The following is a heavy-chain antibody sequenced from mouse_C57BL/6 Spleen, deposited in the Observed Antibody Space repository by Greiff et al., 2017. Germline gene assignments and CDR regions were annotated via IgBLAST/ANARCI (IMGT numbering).Heavy chain of an antibody. D-gene: IGHD3-2*02. V-gene: IGHV1-52*01. CDR3: AREAGTAQNYYAMDY. CDR2: IDPSDSET. CDR1: GYTFTSYW. Sequence: QVQLKQPGAELVRPGSSVKLSCKASGYTFTSYWMHWVKQRPIQGLEWIGNIDPSDSETHYNQKFKDKATLTVDKSSSTAYMQLSSLTSEDSAVYCCAREAGTAQNYYAMDYWGQGTSVTVSS. J-gene: IGHJ4*01.